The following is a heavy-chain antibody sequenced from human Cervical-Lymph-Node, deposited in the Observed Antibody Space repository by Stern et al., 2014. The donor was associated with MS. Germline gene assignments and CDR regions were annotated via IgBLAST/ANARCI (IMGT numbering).Heavy chain of an antibody. J-gene: IGHJ2*01. Sequence: EVQLVESGGGLVQPGGSLRLSCAASGFTFSSYWMHWVRQAPGKGLVWVSRIYSDGSGTTYADSVKGRFTISRDNAKNTLYLQMNSLRAEDTAVYYCARAPYYYDTSGYSYSYFDLWGRGTLVTVSS. CDR2: IYSDGSGT. CDR3: ARAPYYYDTSGYSYSYFDL. V-gene: IGHV3-74*01. CDR1: GFTFSSYW. D-gene: IGHD3-22*01.